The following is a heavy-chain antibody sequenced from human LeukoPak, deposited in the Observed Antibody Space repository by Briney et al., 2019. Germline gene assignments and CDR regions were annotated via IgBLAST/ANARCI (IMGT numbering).Heavy chain of an antibody. Sequence: GGSLRLSCAASGFTFSSDGMHWVRQAPGKGLEWVAVISYDGSNKYYADSVKGRFTISRDNSKNTLYLQMNSLRAEDTAVYYCAKEDTVAGTTDYWGQGTLVTVSS. CDR2: ISYDGSNK. CDR3: AKEDTVAGTTDY. J-gene: IGHJ4*02. D-gene: IGHD6-19*01. CDR1: GFTFSSDG. V-gene: IGHV3-30*18.